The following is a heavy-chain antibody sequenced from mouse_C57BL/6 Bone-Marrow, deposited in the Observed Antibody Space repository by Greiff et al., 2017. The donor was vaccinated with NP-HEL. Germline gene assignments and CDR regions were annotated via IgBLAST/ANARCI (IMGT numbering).Heavy chain of an antibody. CDR3: ARRIYYGYDGFAY. D-gene: IGHD2-2*01. V-gene: IGHV1-76*01. CDR2: IYPGSGNT. CDR1: GYTFTDYY. J-gene: IGHJ3*01. Sequence: QVHVKQSGAELVRPGASVKLSCKASGYTFTDYYINWVKQRPGQGLEWIARIYPGSGNTYYNEKFKGKATLTAEKSSSTAYMQLSSLTSEDSAVYFCARRIYYGYDGFAYWGQGTLVTVSA.